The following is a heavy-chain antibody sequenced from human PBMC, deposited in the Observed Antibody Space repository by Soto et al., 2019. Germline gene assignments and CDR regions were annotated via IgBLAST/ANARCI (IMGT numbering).Heavy chain of an antibody. CDR1: GYTFTTYY. J-gene: IGHJ6*02. CDR3: ARDTHVALTFHYHGMDV. CDR2: INPNTGST. Sequence: QVQLVQSGAEVKKPGASVKISCEASGYTFTTYYIHWVRQAPGQGLDWMGIINPNTGSTSSAPKFQGRLSVTRDTSTSTVYMELSSLGSDDTAVYFCARDTHVALTFHYHGMDVWGQGTTVTVSS. V-gene: IGHV1-46*01.